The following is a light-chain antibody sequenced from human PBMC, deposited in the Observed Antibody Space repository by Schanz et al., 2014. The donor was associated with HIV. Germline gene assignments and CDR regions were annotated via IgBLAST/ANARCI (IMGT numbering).Light chain of an antibody. CDR2: GAS. V-gene: IGKV3-20*01. J-gene: IGKJ1*01. CDR3: QQYGGSPT. CDR1: QSVSSSY. Sequence: EIVLTQSPGTLSLSPGERATLSCRASQSVSSSYFAWYQQKPGQAPRLLIYGASSRATGIPDRFSGSGSGTDFTLTISRLEPADIAVYYCQQYGGSPTFGQGTKVEIK.